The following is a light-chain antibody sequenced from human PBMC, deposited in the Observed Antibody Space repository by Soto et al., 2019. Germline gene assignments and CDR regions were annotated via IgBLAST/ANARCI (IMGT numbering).Light chain of an antibody. V-gene: IGKV1-5*03. J-gene: IGKJ2*01. Sequence: DIQMTQSPSTLSASVGDRVTITCRASQSISTWLAWYQQKPGKAPKLLIYKASSLRNGVPSRFSGSGSGTEFTLNIYSLQPDDFASYYCQQYNGYPHTFGKGTKLEIK. CDR1: QSISTW. CDR2: KAS. CDR3: QQYNGYPHT.